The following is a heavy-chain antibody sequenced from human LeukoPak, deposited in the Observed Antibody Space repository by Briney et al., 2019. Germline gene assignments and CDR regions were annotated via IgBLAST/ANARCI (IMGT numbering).Heavy chain of an antibody. Sequence: ASVKVFCKASGYTFTNFGISWVRQAPGQGLEWMGWISTYNGNTNYAQKVQGRVTMTTDTSTSTAYMELRSLTSDDTAVYFCARAGGWAREDYKADAFDIWGQGTMVTVSS. V-gene: IGHV1-18*01. J-gene: IGHJ3*02. CDR3: ARAGGWAREDYKADAFDI. CDR1: GYTFTNFG. D-gene: IGHD6-19*01. CDR2: ISTYNGNT.